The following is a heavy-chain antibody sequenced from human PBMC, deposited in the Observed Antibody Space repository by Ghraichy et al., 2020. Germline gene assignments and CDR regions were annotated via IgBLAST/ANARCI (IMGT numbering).Heavy chain of an antibody. CDR3: AKVKKGWWGSAWQYSGYDSAYFDY. CDR1: GFTFSSYA. J-gene: IGHJ4*02. CDR2: ISGSGGST. V-gene: IGHV3-23*01. D-gene: IGHD5-12*01. Sequence: GGSLRLSCAASGFTFSSYAMSWVRQAPGKGLEWVSAISGSGGSTYYADSVKGRFTISRDNSKNTLYLQMNSLRAEDTAVYYCAKVKKGWWGSAWQYSGYDSAYFDYWGQGTLVTVSS.